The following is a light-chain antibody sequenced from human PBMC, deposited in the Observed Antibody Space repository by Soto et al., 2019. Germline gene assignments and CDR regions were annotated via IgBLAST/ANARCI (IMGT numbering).Light chain of an antibody. CDR2: EVS. V-gene: IGLV2-14*01. J-gene: IGLJ1*01. CDR1: SSDVGGYNY. CDR3: SSYTSSSTLYV. Sequence: QSALTQPASVSGSPGQSITISCTGTSSDVGGYNYVSWYQQHPGKAPKLRIYEVSNRPSGVSNRFSGSKSGNTASLPISGLQAEDEADYYCSSYTSSSTLYVFGTGTKLTVL.